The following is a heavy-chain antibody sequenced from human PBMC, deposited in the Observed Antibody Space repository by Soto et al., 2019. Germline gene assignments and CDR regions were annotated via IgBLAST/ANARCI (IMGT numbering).Heavy chain of an antibody. D-gene: IGHD3-22*01. Sequence: EVQLLESGGGLVQPGGSLRLSCAASGFTFSSYAMSWVRQAPGKGLEWVSAISGSGGSTYYADSVKGRFTISRDNSKNTLYLQMNSLRAEDTAVYYCAKSGGVTMIVVVPYGMDVWGQGTTVTVSS. CDR3: AKSGGVTMIVVVPYGMDV. V-gene: IGHV3-23*01. J-gene: IGHJ6*02. CDR1: GFTFSSYA. CDR2: ISGSGGST.